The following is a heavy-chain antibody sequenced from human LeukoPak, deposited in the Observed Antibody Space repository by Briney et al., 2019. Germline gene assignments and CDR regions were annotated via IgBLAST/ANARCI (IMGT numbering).Heavy chain of an antibody. V-gene: IGHV4-31*03. J-gene: IGHJ5*02. Sequence: PSETLSLTCTVSGGSISSAGYYWSWFRQHPGKGLDGCGYIYYSGSTYYNTSLKSRVTISVDTSTNQFSLKLSSVTAADTAVYYCARGEAAIPLPRFAPWGQGTLVTVSS. CDR1: GGSISSAGYY. CDR2: IYYSGST. CDR3: ARGEAAIPLPRFAP. D-gene: IGHD2-2*01.